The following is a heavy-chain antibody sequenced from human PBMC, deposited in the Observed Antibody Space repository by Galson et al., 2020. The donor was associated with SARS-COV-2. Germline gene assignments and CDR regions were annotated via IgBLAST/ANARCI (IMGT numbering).Heavy chain of an antibody. CDR3: ARHNSSSSGWDVYYFDY. V-gene: IGHV5-51*01. D-gene: IGHD6-6*01. CDR1: GYSFTSYW. CDR2: IYPGDSDT. Sequence: HGESLKISCKGSGYSFTSYWIGWVRQMPGKGLEWMGIIYPGDSDTRYSPSFQGQVTISADKSISTAYLQWSSLKASDTAMYYCARHNSSSSGWDVYYFDYWGQGTLVTVSS. J-gene: IGHJ4*02.